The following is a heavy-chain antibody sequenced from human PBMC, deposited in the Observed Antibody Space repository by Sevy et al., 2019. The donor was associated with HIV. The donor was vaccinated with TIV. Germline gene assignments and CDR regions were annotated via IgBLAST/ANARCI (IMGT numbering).Heavy chain of an antibody. Sequence: GGSLRLSCAASGFTFSSYSMNWVRQAPGKGLEWVSYISSSSSTIYYADSVKGRFTISRDNAKNSLYLQMNSLRDEDTAVYYCARDGGYCSGGSCYDWFDPWGQGTLVTVSS. V-gene: IGHV3-48*02. CDR1: GFTFSSYS. J-gene: IGHJ5*02. D-gene: IGHD2-15*01. CDR3: ARDGGYCSGGSCYDWFDP. CDR2: ISSSSSTI.